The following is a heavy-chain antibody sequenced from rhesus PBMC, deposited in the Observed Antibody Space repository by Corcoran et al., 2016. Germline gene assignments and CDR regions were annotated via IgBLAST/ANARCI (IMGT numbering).Heavy chain of an antibody. Sequence: QVTLKESGPALVKPTQTLPLTCTFSGFSLRPPGLRGNWIRQPPGKALEWLARIDWDDDKYYSTSLKSRLTISKDTSKNQVVLTMTNMDPVDTATYYCARANSGSWKFDYWGQGVLVTVSS. CDR3: ARANSGSWKFDY. V-gene: IGHV2S2*01. D-gene: IGHD6-25*01. J-gene: IGHJ4*01. CDR2: IDWDDDK. CDR1: GFSLRPPGLR.